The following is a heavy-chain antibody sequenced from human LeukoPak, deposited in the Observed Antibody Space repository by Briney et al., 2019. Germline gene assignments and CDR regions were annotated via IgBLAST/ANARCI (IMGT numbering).Heavy chain of an antibody. J-gene: IGHJ5*02. V-gene: IGHV4-39*07. Sequence: PSETLSLTCAVSGGSISSQFWSWIRQPPGKGLEWIGSIYYSGSTYYNPSLKSRVTISVDTSKNQFSLKLSSVTAADTAVYYCARGRDNWFDPWRQGTLVTVSS. CDR2: IYYSGST. CDR1: GGSISSQF. CDR3: ARGRDNWFDP.